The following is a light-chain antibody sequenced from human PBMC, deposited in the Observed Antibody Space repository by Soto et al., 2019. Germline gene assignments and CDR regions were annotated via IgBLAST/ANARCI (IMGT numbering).Light chain of an antibody. Sequence: DIQMTQSPSTLSASVGDRVIITCRASQNISGWLAWYQQKPGKAPNLLIYDVSRLESGVPSRIIGSGSGTEFTLTISSLQPDDFAVYYCQQYNIRPWTFDQGTKVEIK. CDR3: QQYNIRPWT. CDR1: QNISGW. J-gene: IGKJ1*01. V-gene: IGKV1-5*01. CDR2: DVS.